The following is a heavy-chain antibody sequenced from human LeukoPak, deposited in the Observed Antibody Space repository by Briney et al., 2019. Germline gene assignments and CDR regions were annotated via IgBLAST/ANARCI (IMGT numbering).Heavy chain of an antibody. Sequence: SVKVSCKASGGTFSSYTISWVRQAPRQGLEWMGRIIPILGIANYAQKFQGRVTITADKSTSTAYMELSSLRSEDTAVYYCARWKGDESWFDPWGQGTLVTVSS. CDR1: GGTFSSYT. CDR2: IIPILGIA. D-gene: IGHD3-16*01. CDR3: ARWKGDESWFDP. V-gene: IGHV1-69*02. J-gene: IGHJ5*02.